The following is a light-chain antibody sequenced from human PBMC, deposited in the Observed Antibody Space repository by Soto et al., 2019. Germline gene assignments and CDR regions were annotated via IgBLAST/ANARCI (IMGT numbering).Light chain of an antibody. CDR3: CSFTTSSTWL. CDR1: SSDVGGYNY. J-gene: IGLJ3*02. Sequence: QSVLTQPASVSGSPGQSITISCTGTSSDVGGYNYVSWYQQHPGKAPKLMIYEVSNRPSGISPRFSGSKSGKTASLTISGLQAEDEADYYCCSFTTSSTWLFGGGTKVTVL. CDR2: EVS. V-gene: IGLV2-14*01.